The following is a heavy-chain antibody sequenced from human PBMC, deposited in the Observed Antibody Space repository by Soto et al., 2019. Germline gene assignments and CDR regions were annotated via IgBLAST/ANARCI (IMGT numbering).Heavy chain of an antibody. J-gene: IGHJ4*02. CDR2: VYYSGST. V-gene: IGHV4-59*02. Sequence: SETLSLACTVTVDSVNRYYCRLVRQPPGKGLECMGYVYYSGSTNYNPSLKSRVTISVDTSKNQISLRLKSVTAAEKAVYYCERDEKSAIHSSDYWGQGSMLTVSS. D-gene: IGHD2-2*01. CDR1: VDSVNRYY. CDR3: ERDEKSAIHSSDY.